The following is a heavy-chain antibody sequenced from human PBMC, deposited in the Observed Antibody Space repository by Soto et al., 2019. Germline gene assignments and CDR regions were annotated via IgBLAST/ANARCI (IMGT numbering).Heavy chain of an antibody. V-gene: IGHV6-1*01. CDR3: ARLIGNSWLDS. D-gene: IGHD2-8*01. J-gene: IGHJ5*01. CDR1: GDSVSTNSAT. Sequence: SETLSLTCAISGDSVSTNSATLDWIRPSPSRGLEWLGRTYYRSKWYNDYAVSVKGRITINPDTSNNQHPLQLNSVTPDDTAVYYCARLIGNSWLDSWGQGTLVTVS. CDR2: TYYRSKWYN.